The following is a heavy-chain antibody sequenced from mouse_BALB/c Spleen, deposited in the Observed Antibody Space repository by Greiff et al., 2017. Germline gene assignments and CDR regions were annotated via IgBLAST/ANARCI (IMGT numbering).Heavy chain of an antibody. CDR2: ISYDGSN. V-gene: IGHV3-6*02. J-gene: IGHJ2*01. D-gene: IGHD1-2*01. Sequence: DVQLQESGPGLVKPSQSLSLTCSVTGYSITSGYYWNWIRQFPGNKLEWMGYISYDGSNNYNPSLKNRISITRDTSKNQFFLKLNSVTTEDTATYYCAREGILRLRYFDYWGQGTTLTVSS. CDR1: GYSITSGYY. CDR3: AREGILRLRYFDY.